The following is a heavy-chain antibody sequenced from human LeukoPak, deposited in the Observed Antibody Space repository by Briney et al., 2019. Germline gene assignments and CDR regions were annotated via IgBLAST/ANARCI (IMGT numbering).Heavy chain of an antibody. Sequence: SETLSLTCTVSGGSISSGGYYWSWIRQHPGKGLEWIGYIYYSGSTNYNPSLKSRVTISVDTSKNQFSLKLSSVTAADTAVYYCARGTPRGITMVRGVVPFDYWGQGTLVTVSS. CDR1: GGSISSGGYY. D-gene: IGHD3-10*01. V-gene: IGHV4-61*08. CDR3: ARGTPRGITMVRGVVPFDY. J-gene: IGHJ4*02. CDR2: IYYSGST.